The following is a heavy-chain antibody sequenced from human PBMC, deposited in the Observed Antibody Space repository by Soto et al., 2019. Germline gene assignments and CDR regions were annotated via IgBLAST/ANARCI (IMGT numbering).Heavy chain of an antibody. J-gene: IGHJ4*02. V-gene: IGHV1-69*13. CDR1: GGTFSSYA. CDR3: ARIGVGVTPIDY. D-gene: IGHD2-8*01. CDR2: IIPIFGTA. Sequence: SVKVSCKASGGTFSSYAISWVRQAPGQGLEWMGGIIPIFGTANYAQKFQGRVTITADESTSTAYMELSSLRSEDTAVYYCARIGVGVTPIDYWGQGTLVTVSS.